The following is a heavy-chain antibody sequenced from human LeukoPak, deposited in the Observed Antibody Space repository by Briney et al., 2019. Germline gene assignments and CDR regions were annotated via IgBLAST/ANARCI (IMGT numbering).Heavy chain of an antibody. Sequence: SETLSLTCAVYGVSFSGYYWSWIRQPPGKGLEWIGEINHSGSTNYNPSLKSRVTISVDTSKNQFSLKLSSVTAADTAVYYCARARGALGYCSSTSCSTLGAFDIWGQGTMVTVSS. CDR2: INHSGST. V-gene: IGHV4-34*01. CDR1: GVSFSGYY. CDR3: ARARGALGYCSSTSCSTLGAFDI. D-gene: IGHD2-2*01. J-gene: IGHJ3*02.